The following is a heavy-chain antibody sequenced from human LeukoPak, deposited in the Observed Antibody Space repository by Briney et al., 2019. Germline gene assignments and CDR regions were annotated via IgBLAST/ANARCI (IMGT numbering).Heavy chain of an antibody. V-gene: IGHV3-74*01. Sequence: GGSLRLSCAGSGFTFSSYWMHWVRQAPGKGLVWVSRISTDASSTTYADSVKGRFTISRDNAKNSLYLQMNSLRAEDTAVYYCARTIIDYWGQGTLVTVSS. CDR1: GFTFSSYW. J-gene: IGHJ4*02. CDR2: ISTDASST. CDR3: ARTIIDY.